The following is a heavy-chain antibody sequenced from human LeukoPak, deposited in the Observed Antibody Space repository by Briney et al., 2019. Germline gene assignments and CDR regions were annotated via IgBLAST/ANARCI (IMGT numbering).Heavy chain of an antibody. D-gene: IGHD4-17*01. J-gene: IGHJ6*02. V-gene: IGHV4-61*02. CDR2: IYTSGST. Sequence: SQTLSLTCTVSGGSISSGSYYWSWIRQPAGKGLEWIGRIYTSGSTNYNPSLKSRVTISVDTSKNQFSLKLSSVTAADTAVYYCAREDDYGDPRGGYGMDVWGQGTTVTVSS. CDR3: AREDDYGDPRGGYGMDV. CDR1: GGSISSGSYY.